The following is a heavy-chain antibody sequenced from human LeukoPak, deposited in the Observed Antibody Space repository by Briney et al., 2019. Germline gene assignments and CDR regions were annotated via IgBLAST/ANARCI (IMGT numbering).Heavy chain of an antibody. D-gene: IGHD1-1*01. Sequence: TSETLSLTCAVYGGSFSGYYWSWIRQSPGKGLEWIGEINHSGSTNYNPSLKSRVTSSVDTSKNQFSLKLTSVTAADTAVYYCARPLGQGNEYGMDVWGQGTTVTVSS. V-gene: IGHV4-34*01. CDR3: ARPLGQGNEYGMDV. CDR2: INHSGST. CDR1: GGSFSGYY. J-gene: IGHJ6*02.